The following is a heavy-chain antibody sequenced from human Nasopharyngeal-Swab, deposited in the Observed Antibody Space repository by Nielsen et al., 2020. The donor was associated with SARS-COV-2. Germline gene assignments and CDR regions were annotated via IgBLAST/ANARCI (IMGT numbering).Heavy chain of an antibody. CDR2: ITDTGRT. J-gene: IGHJ5*02. CDR1: AASVTTYY. V-gene: IGHV4-59*02. Sequence: GSLRLSCTVSAASVTTYYWGWIRPSPGKGLEWIAYITDTGRTKYNPSLETRVTISQDTSRTRFSLRLTSVTAAETAMYYCAGIPYGGGHSSYGWFDLWGQGILVTVSS. CDR3: AGIPYGGGHSSYGWFDL. D-gene: IGHD2-21*02.